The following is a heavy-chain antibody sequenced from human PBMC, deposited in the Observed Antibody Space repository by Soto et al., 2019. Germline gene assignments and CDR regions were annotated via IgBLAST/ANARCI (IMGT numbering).Heavy chain of an antibody. D-gene: IGHD6-19*01. CDR2: IVVGSGNT. Sequence: ASVKVSCKASGFTFTSSAVQWVRQARGQRLEWIGWIVVGSGNTNYAQKFQERVTITRDMSTSTAYMELSSLRSEDTAVYYCAAGLRQLLAFDYWGQGTLVTVSS. J-gene: IGHJ4*02. V-gene: IGHV1-58*01. CDR1: GFTFTSSA. CDR3: AAGLRQLLAFDY.